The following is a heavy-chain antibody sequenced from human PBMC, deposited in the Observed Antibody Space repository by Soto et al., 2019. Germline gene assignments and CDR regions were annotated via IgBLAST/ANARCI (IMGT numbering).Heavy chain of an antibody. CDR2: ISASGGNT. V-gene: IGHV3-23*01. CDR1: GFTFSSYA. Sequence: EVQLLESGGGLVQPGGSLRLSCAASGFTFSSYAMSWGRQAPGKGLEWVSAISASGGNTYYADSVQGRFTISRDNSKSTLYLQMNSLRADDTAGYDCAKGHYCTNGVCPFDGWGQGTLVTGSS. CDR3: AKGHYCTNGVCPFDG. D-gene: IGHD2-8*01. J-gene: IGHJ4*02.